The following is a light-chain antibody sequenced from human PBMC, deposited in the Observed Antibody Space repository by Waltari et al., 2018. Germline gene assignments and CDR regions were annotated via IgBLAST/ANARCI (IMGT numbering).Light chain of an antibody. V-gene: IGKV3-20*01. CDR3: QHYGSSPGGT. CDR1: QSVSSTY. CDR2: GAS. J-gene: IGKJ5*01. Sequence: EIVLTQSPGTLSLSPGERATLSCRASQSVSSTYLTWYQQKPGKAPRLLIYGASSRATGIPDRFSGSGSGTDFTLTIRRLEPEDFALYYCQHYGSSPGGTFGQGTRLEIK.